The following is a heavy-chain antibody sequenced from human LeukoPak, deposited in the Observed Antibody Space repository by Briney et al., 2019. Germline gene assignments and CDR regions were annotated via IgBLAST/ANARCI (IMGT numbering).Heavy chain of an antibody. D-gene: IGHD4-17*01. CDR2: IRSKTKSYAT. V-gene: IGHV3-73*01. CDR1: GFTLSGSA. J-gene: IGHJ1*01. Sequence: GGFLKLSCAASGFTLSGSAMHWVRQASGRGLELVCRIRSKTKSYATAYVASVKGRFSVSRDDSKNTAYLQMNSLKTEDTGVYYCSRADDYDDYERHFQDWGQGTLVTVSS. CDR3: SRADDYDDYERHFQD.